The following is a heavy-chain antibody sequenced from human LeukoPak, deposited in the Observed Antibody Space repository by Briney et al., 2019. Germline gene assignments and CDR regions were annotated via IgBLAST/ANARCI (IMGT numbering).Heavy chain of an antibody. CDR1: GFTFDDYA. J-gene: IGHJ4*02. V-gene: IGHV3-9*01. Sequence: GGSLRLSCAASGFTFDDYAMHWVRQAPGKGLEWVSGISWNSGSIGYADSVKGRFTISRDNAKNSLYLQMNSLRAEDTAVYYCAKKKGQAGSSWYLYYFDYWGQGTLVTVSS. CDR2: ISWNSGSI. D-gene: IGHD6-13*01. CDR3: AKKKGQAGSSWYLYYFDY.